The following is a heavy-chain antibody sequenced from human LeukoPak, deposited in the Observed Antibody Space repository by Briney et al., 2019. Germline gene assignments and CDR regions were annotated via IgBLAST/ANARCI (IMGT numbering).Heavy chain of an antibody. J-gene: IGHJ4*02. CDR1: GGSFSGDY. V-gene: IGHV4-34*01. Sequence: PSETLSLTCAVYGGSFSGDYWRWIRQPPGKGLEWIGEINHSGSTNYNPSLQSRVTISVDRSKNQFSLKLSSVTAADTAVYYCARGGWEHLLDYWGQGTLVTVSS. CDR3: ARGGWEHLLDY. CDR2: INHSGST. D-gene: IGHD4-23*01.